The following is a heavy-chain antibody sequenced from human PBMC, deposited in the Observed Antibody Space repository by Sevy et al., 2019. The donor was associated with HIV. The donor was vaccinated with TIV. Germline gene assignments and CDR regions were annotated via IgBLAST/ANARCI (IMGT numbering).Heavy chain of an antibody. V-gene: IGHV3-66*01. Sequence: GGSLRLSCAASGFTVSSNYMTWVRQAPGKGLEGVSVIYSDGTTYHADSVKDRFTISRDNSKNTQFLGMNSLRAEDTAFYYCARGKSGYGYGLNSWGQGTLVTVSS. J-gene: IGHJ4*02. CDR1: GFTVSSNY. CDR2: IYSDGTT. D-gene: IGHD5-18*01. CDR3: ARGKSGYGYGLNS.